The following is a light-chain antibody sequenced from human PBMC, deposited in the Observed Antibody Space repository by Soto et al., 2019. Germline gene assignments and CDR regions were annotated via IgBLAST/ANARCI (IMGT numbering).Light chain of an antibody. V-gene: IGKV1-27*01. CDR2: AAS. CDR1: QGISKY. CDR3: QKYNSAQWT. J-gene: IGKJ1*01. Sequence: DIQMTQSPSSLSASVGDRVTITCRASQGISKYLAWYQQKPGKGPKLLIYAASTLQSGVPSRFSGSGSGTDFNLTISSLQPEDFATYYCQKYNSAQWTFGQGTKVEIK.